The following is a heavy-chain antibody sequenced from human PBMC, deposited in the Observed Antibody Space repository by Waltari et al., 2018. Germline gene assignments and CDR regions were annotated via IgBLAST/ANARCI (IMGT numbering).Heavy chain of an antibody. V-gene: IGHV1-2*06. CDR1: GYTFIDHF. CDR2: IHPTRGDA. CDR3: AKDWRVVTNQANWFDP. Sequence: QEQLVQSGAEVKMPGASVKVSCKASGYTFIDHFLHWVRQAPGQGLEWRGRIHPTRGDAEVANDLQGRVTLTRDTSISTAYMELTGLRLDDTATYYCAKDWRVVTNQANWFDPWGQGTLVTVSS. J-gene: IGHJ5*02. D-gene: IGHD1-1*01.